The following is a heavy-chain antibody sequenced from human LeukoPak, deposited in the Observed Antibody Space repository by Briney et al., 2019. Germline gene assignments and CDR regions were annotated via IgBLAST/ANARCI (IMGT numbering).Heavy chain of an antibody. V-gene: IGHV1-2*02. D-gene: IGHD2-2*03. J-gene: IGHJ6*02. CDR2: INPNSGGT. Sequence: ASVKVSCKASGYTFTSYYMHWVRQAPGQGLEWMGIINPNSGGTNYAQKFQGRVTMTRDTSISTAYMELSRLRSDDTAVYYCARGRGYCSSTSCYGYYYDMDVWGQGTTVTVSS. CDR3: ARGRGYCSSTSCYGYYYDMDV. CDR1: GYTFTSYY.